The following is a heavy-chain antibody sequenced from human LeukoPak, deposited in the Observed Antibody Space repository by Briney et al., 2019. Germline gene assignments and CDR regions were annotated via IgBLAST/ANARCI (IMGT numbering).Heavy chain of an antibody. D-gene: IGHD6-13*01. J-gene: IGHJ5*02. CDR1: GGTFSSYA. CDR3: TSQLLAAHWFDP. CDR2: IIPIFGTA. Sequence: SVKVSCKASGGTFSSYAISWVRQAPGQGLEWMGRIIPIFGTANYAQKFQGRVTITTDESTSTAYMELSSLRSEDTAVYYCTSQLLAAHWFDPWGQGTLVTVSS. V-gene: IGHV1-69*05.